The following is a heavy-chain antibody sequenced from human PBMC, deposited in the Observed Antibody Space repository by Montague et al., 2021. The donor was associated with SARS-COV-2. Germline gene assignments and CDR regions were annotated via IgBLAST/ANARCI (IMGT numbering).Heavy chain of an antibody. Sequence: SLRLSCAASGFRFDYHAMQWVRQVPGKGLEWAAGISWNSERIGYADFVKGRFTTSRDNTKNTLFLQMNSLRLEDSAFYYCAKDPGYTGYEGYFDSWGQGILVTVSS. CDR1: GFRFDYHA. V-gene: IGHV3-9*01. CDR2: ISWNSERI. J-gene: IGHJ4*02. D-gene: IGHD5-12*01. CDR3: AKDPGYTGYEGYFDS.